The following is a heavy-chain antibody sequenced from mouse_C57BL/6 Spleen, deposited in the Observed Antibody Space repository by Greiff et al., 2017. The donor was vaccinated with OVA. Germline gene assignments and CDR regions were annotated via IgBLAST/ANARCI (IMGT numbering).Heavy chain of an antibody. CDR2: IYPGSGST. CDR1: GYTFTSYW. Sequence: VQLQQPGAELVKPGASVKMSCKASGYTFTSYWITWVKQRPGQGLEWIGDIYPGSGSTNYNEKFKSKATLTVDTSSSTAYMQLSSLTSEDSAVYYCARYYYGYYYAMDYWGQGTSVTVSS. CDR3: ARYYYGYYYAMDY. V-gene: IGHV1-55*01. D-gene: IGHD1-1*01. J-gene: IGHJ4*01.